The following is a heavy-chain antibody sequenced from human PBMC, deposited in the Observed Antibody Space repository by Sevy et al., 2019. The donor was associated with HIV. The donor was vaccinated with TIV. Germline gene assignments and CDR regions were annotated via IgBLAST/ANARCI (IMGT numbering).Heavy chain of an antibody. V-gene: IGHV3-48*03. CDR1: GFPFGSYE. Sequence: GGSLRLSYTASGFPFGSYEMNWVRQAPGKGLEWVSYISNSGSANYYSDSVRGRFTISRDNAKNSLYLQMNSLRAEDTAVYYCARDLPPSATTVAHFDYWGRGTLVTVSS. CDR2: ISNSGSAN. J-gene: IGHJ4*02. D-gene: IGHD4-17*01. CDR3: ARDLPPSATTVAHFDY.